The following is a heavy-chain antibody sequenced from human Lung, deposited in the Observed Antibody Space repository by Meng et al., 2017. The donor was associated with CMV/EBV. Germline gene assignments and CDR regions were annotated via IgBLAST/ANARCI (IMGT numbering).Heavy chain of an antibody. CDR1: GFTFSYYA. CDR3: ARESGGSGESLLDN. J-gene: IGHJ4*02. CDR2: IGANGNNT. D-gene: IGHD2-15*01. V-gene: IGHV3-64*01. Sequence: AASGFTFSYYAMHWVRQAPGKGLEYVSAIGANGNNTYYAKSVKGRFTISRDNSKNTLYLQMGSLRTEDMAVYYCARESGGSGESLLDNWGRGTLVTV.